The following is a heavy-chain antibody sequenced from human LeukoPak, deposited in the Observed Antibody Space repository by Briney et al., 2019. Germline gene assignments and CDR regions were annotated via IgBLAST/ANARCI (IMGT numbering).Heavy chain of an antibody. CDR3: ARGRDPIAVAVSFDY. CDR2: INHSGST. D-gene: IGHD6-19*01. Sequence: SETLSLTCAVYGGSLCGYYWSWPPPPPGPALPCIGEINHSGSTNSNPSLKSRVTISVDTSKNQFSLKLSSVTAADTAVYYCARGRDPIAVAVSFDYWGQGTLVTVSS. V-gene: IGHV4-34*01. J-gene: IGHJ4*02. CDR1: GGSLCGYY.